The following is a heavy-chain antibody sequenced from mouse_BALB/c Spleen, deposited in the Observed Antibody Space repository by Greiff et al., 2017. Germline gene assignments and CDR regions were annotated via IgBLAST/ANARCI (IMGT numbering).Heavy chain of an antibody. CDR2: ILPGSGST. CDR1: GYTFSSYW. D-gene: IGHD2-4*01. Sequence: VQLQQSGAELMKPGASVKISCKATGYTFSSYWIEWVKQRPGHGLEWIGEILPGSGSTNYNEKFKGKATFTADTSSNTAYMQLSSLTSEDSAVYYCARKGGSTMITTGFAYWGQGTLVTVSA. V-gene: IGHV1-9*01. CDR3: ARKGGSTMITTGFAY. J-gene: IGHJ3*01.